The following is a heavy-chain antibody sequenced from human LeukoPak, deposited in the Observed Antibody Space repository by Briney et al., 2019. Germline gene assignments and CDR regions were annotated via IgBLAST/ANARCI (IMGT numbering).Heavy chain of an antibody. CDR1: GFTFSSYW. Sequence: GGSLRLSCAASGFTFSSYWMPWVRQAPGKGLVWVSCINSDGSSTSYADSVKGRFTISRDNAKNTLYLQMNSLRAEDTAVYYCARVEMSITIFGVVIRDAFDIWGQGTMVTVSS. CDR3: ARVEMSITIFGVVIRDAFDI. J-gene: IGHJ3*02. V-gene: IGHV3-74*01. D-gene: IGHD3-3*01. CDR2: INSDGSST.